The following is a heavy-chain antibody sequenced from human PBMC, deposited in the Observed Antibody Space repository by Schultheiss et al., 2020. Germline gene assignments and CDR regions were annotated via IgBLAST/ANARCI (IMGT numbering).Heavy chain of an antibody. J-gene: IGHJ6*02. Sequence: SQTLSLTCTVSGGSISSFYWAWIRQPPGKGLQWIGSIYGSVTHYNASLKSRLTISVDTSQNQFSLRLSSVTVADTAVYYCARRPPRDGFSYYNYGLDVWGQGTTVTVSS. CDR3: ARRPPRDGFSYYNYGLDV. CDR2: IYGSVT. V-gene: IGHV4-39*01. CDR1: GGSISSFY. D-gene: IGHD3-3*01.